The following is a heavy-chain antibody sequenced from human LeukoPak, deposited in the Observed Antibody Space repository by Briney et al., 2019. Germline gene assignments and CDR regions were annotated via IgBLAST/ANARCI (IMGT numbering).Heavy chain of an antibody. J-gene: IGHJ5*02. CDR1: GGSISSSNW. V-gene: IGHV4-4*03. D-gene: IGHD6-13*01. CDR3: ARVNLAAAGTGVYNWFDP. Sequence: PPETLSLTCAVSGGSISSSNWWSWVRQPPGKGLEWIGEIYHSGSTNYNPSLKSRVTISVDKSKNQFSLKLSSVTAADTAVYYCARVNLAAAGTGVYNWFDPWGQGTLVTVSS. CDR2: IYHSGST.